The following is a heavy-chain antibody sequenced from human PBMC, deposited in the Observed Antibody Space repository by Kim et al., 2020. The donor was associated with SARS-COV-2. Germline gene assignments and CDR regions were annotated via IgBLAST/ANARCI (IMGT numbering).Heavy chain of an antibody. V-gene: IGHV4-39*01. D-gene: IGHD1-7*01. CDR2: VSYIGNT. CDR3: ARGSSRGTNRLDS. Sequence: SETLSLTCNVYGGFISGYFWGWIRQPPGKGLEWIGSVSYIGNTHYNPSLKTRLTISVDTSKNQLSLNLKSVTATDTAVYYCARGSSRGTNRLDSWGQGTLVTVSS. CDR1: GGFISGYF. J-gene: IGHJ4*02.